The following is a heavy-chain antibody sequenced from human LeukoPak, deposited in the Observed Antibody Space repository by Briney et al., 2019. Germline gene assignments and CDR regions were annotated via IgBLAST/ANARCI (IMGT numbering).Heavy chain of an antibody. CDR2: IYYSGST. J-gene: IGHJ4*02. CDR3: ARLYGSGSSLYFDY. CDR1: GASISSYY. V-gene: IGHV4-59*08. Sequence: PSETLSLTCTVSGASISSYYWNWIRQPPGKGLEWIGYIYYSGSTNYNPSLKSRVTISVDTSKNQFSLKLSSVTAADTAVYYCARLYGSGSSLYFDYWGQGTLVTVSS. D-gene: IGHD3-10*01.